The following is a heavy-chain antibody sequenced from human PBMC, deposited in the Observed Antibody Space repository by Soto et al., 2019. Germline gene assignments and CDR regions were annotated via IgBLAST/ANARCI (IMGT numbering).Heavy chain of an antibody. CDR2: IYYSGST. CDR1: GGSISSYY. CDR3: ARDGGTWSTSKEPYYYYYGMDV. D-gene: IGHD2-2*01. J-gene: IGHJ6*02. V-gene: IGHV4-59*01. Sequence: QVQLQESGPGLVKPSETLSLTCTVPGGSISSYYWSWIRQPPGKGLEWVGYIYYSGSTNYNPSLKSRVPIAVDTAKNQYSLKLSSVTAADTAVYYCARDGGTWSTSKEPYYYYYGMDVWGQGTTVTVSS.